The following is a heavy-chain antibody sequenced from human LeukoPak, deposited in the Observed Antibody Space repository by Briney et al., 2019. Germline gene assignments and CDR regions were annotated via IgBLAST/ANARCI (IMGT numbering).Heavy chain of an antibody. CDR2: MNPNSGNT. V-gene: IGHV1-8*01. CDR3: ARGPYSSSWGHYYYYGMDV. J-gene: IGHJ6*02. D-gene: IGHD6-13*01. Sequence: ASVKVSCKASGYTFTSYDINWVRQATGQGLEWMGWMNPNSGNTGYAQKFQGRVTMTRNTSISTAYMELSSLRSEDTAVYYCARGPYSSSWGHYYYYGMDVWGQGTTVTVSS. CDR1: GYTFTSYD.